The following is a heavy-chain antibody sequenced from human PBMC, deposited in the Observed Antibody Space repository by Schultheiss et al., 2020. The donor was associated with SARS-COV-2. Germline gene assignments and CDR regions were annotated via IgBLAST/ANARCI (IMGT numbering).Heavy chain of an antibody. J-gene: IGHJ3*02. D-gene: IGHD5-24*01. CDR2: IVVGTGHT. CDR1: GFTFSTSA. V-gene: IGHV1-58*01. Sequence: SVKVSCKASGFTFSTSAVQWVRQARGQRLEWIGWIVVGTGHTNYAQKFQGRVTITADESTSTAYMELSSLRSEDTAVYYCARDLEMATIMDAFDIWGQGTMVTVSS. CDR3: ARDLEMATIMDAFDI.